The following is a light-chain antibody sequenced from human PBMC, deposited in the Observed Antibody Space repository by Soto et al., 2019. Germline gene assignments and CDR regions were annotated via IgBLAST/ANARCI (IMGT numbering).Light chain of an antibody. V-gene: IGKV3-15*01. CDR3: HQYDNWFPFT. J-gene: IGKJ5*01. CDR1: QSVGIK. Sequence: EVVMTQSPDTLSMSPGERATLSCRASQSVGIKLGWYQQRPGQAPRLLIYGASTRATGVPARFSGGGSGTEFTLTISSLQSEDSAVYYCHQYDNWFPFTFGQGTRLEIK. CDR2: GAS.